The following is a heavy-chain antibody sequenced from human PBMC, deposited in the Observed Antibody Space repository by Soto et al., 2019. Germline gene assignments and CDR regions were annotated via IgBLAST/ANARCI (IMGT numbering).Heavy chain of an antibody. D-gene: IGHD1-7*01. J-gene: IGHJ4*02. Sequence: QVQLVQSGAEVKKPGASVKVSCKASGYTFTGYYLHWVRQAPGQGLEWVAWINPISGGTKYAQKFQGRVTVTRDTSISTAYLDLSRLRSDDTAVYYCARVPGLELLHHWGQGTLVSVSS. CDR2: INPISGGT. CDR1: GYTFTGYY. V-gene: IGHV1-2*02. CDR3: ARVPGLELLHH.